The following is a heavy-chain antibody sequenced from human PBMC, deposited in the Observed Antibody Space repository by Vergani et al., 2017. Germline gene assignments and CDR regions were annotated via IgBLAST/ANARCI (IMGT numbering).Heavy chain of an antibody. Sequence: QVQLVESGGGLVKPGGSLRLSCAASGFTFSDYYWSWIRQPPGKGLEWIGYIYYSGSTYYNPSLKSRVTISVDTSKNQFSLKLSSVTAADTAVYYCARGRAYYDSSGYDPGHFDYWGQGTLVTVSS. CDR2: IYYSGST. J-gene: IGHJ4*02. V-gene: IGHV4-30-4*08. CDR1: GFTFSDYY. CDR3: ARGRAYYDSSGYDPGHFDY. D-gene: IGHD3-22*01.